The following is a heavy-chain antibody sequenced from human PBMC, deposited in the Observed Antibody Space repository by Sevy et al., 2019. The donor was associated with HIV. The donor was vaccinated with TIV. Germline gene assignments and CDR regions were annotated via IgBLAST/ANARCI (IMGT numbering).Heavy chain of an antibody. CDR1: GGSITSLY. D-gene: IGHD1-26*01. J-gene: IGHJ4*02. Sequence: SETLSLTCTVSGGSITSLYWNWIRQPPGKGLEWIANIYYNGNINYNPSLKSRVTLPLDTSKNQFSLRLSSVTAADMAMYYCAGENAWGRGYSWGQGTLVTVSS. V-gene: IGHV4-59*08. CDR2: IYYNGNI. CDR3: AGENAWGRGYS.